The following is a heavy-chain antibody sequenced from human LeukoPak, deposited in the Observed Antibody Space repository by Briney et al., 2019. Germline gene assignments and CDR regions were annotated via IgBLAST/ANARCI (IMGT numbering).Heavy chain of an antibody. J-gene: IGHJ4*02. V-gene: IGHV3-23*01. D-gene: IGHD2-2*01. CDR1: GFTFSSYA. Sequence: PGGSLRLSCAASGFTFSSYAMSWVRQAPGKGLEWVSAISGSGGSTYYADSVTGRFTISRDNAKNSLYLQMDSLRAEDTAVYYCARDRGEYCTTSSCYSFSDYWGQGTLVTVSS. CDR3: ARDRGEYCTTSSCYSFSDY. CDR2: ISGSGGST.